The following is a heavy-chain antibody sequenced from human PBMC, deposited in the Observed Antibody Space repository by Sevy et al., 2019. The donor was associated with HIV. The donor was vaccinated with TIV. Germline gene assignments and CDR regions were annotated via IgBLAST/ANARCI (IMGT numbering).Heavy chain of an antibody. CDR1: GYTLTELS. CDR2: FDHEDGET. J-gene: IGHJ6*02. Sequence: ASVKVSCKVSGYTLTELSMHWVRQAPGKGLEWMGGFDHEDGETIYAQKFQGRVTMTEDTSTDTAYTELSSLRSEDTAVYYCATGTVVTPPDYYYGMDVWGQGTTVTVSS. CDR3: ATGTVVTPPDYYYGMDV. V-gene: IGHV1-24*01. D-gene: IGHD2-21*02.